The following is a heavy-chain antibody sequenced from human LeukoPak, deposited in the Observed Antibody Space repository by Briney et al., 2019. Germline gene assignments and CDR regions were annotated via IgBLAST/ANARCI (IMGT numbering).Heavy chain of an antibody. CDR1: GGSIIGRW. CDR2: IFSNGAI. V-gene: IGHV4-59*08. D-gene: IGHD2/OR15-2a*01. CDR3: ARRNTADASIDF. Sequence: SETLSLTCTVSGGSIIGRWWSWVRQPPGKGLEWIGDIFSNGAINDNSPLKGRLTMSLDTSKKQFSLKLSSVTAADTAMYYCARRNTADASIDFWGQGTLVIASS. J-gene: IGHJ4*02.